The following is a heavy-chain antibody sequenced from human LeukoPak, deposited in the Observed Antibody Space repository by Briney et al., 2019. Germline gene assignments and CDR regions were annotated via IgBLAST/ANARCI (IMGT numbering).Heavy chain of an antibody. D-gene: IGHD6-19*01. V-gene: IGHV3-48*03. CDR3: AKAGYSSGWYLGYYFDY. Sequence: GGSLRLSCAASGFTFSSYEMNWVRQAPGKGLEWVSYISSSGSTIYYADSVKGRFTISRDNAKNSLYLQMNSLRAEDMALYYCAKAGYSSGWYLGYYFDYWGQGTLVTVSS. CDR2: ISSSGSTI. J-gene: IGHJ4*02. CDR1: GFTFSSYE.